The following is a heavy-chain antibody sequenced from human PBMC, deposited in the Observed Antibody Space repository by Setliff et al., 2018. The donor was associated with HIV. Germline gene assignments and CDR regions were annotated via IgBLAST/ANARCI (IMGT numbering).Heavy chain of an antibody. CDR3: ARGGYYTSGTWFDP. D-gene: IGHD3-10*01. CDR1: GYTFTAYF. Sequence: GASVKVSCKTAGYTFTAYFLQWVRQAPGQGLEWIGWISPNTGDTGIALKFQGRVTMTRDMSTSTTYLELDRLTYDDTAIYYCARGGYYTSGTWFDPWGQGTLVTVSS. V-gene: IGHV1-2*02. CDR2: ISPNTGDT. J-gene: IGHJ5*02.